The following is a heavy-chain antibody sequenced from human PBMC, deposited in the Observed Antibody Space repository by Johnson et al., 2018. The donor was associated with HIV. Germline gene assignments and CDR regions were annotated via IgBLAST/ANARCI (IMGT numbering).Heavy chain of an antibody. Sequence: QVQLVESGGGVVQPGKSLTLSCVGSGLSFSNFGIHWVRQAPGKGPEWVAVISYDGSNKYYADSVKGRFTISRDNAKKSLYLQMNSLRAEDTALYYCLRCVGVYGYDECDSFDIWGQGTMVTISS. CDR3: LRCVGVYGYDECDSFDI. J-gene: IGHJ3*02. CDR1: GLSFSNFG. V-gene: IGHV3-30*03. CDR2: ISYDGSNK. D-gene: IGHD5-18*01.